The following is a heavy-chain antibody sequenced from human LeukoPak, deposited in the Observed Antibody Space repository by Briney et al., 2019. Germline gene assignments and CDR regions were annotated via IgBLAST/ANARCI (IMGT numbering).Heavy chain of an antibody. J-gene: IGHJ4*02. CDR3: ARRAGDYSHPYDY. D-gene: IGHD3-22*01. V-gene: IGHV3-23*01. CDR1: GFTFSKYA. CDR2: ISGSGGST. Sequence: GGSLRLSCAASGFTFSKYAMSWVRQAPGKGLEWVSGISGSGGSTYYADSVKGRFIISRDNSKNTLYLQMNSLRAEDTAVYYCARRAGDYSHPYDYWGQGTLVTVSS.